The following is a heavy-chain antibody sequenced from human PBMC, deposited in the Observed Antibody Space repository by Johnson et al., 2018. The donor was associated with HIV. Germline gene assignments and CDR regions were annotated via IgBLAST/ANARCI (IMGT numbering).Heavy chain of an antibody. CDR2: IRYDGNSK. Sequence: QVQLVESGGGVVQPGGSLRLSCAASGFTFSNYGMHWARQAPGKRLEGVAFIRYDGNSKYYADSVKGRVSVSRDNSKNTLYLQMNSLRAEDTAVYYCANTSPGSGSFGAFDIWGQGTMVTVSS. D-gene: IGHD3-10*01. J-gene: IGHJ3*02. CDR1: GFTFSNYG. CDR3: ANTSPGSGSFGAFDI. V-gene: IGHV3-30*02.